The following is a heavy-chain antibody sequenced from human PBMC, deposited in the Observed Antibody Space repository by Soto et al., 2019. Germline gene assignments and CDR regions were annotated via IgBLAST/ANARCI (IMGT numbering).Heavy chain of an antibody. Sequence: QVQLVQSGAEVKKPEASVKVSCKASGYTFTRSGISWVRQAPGQGLEWLGWINPDNGNTNYAQHLQGRVSLTTDTSTSTAYMDLRSLRSYDTAVYYCARDQGITTFGVYSMYYYGMDVWGQGTTVTVSS. V-gene: IGHV1-18*01. CDR3: ARDQGITTFGVYSMYYYGMDV. CDR1: GYTFTRSG. D-gene: IGHD3-3*01. J-gene: IGHJ6*02. CDR2: INPDNGNT.